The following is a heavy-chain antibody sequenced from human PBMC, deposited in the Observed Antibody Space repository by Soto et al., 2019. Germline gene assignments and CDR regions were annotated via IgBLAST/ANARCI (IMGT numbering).Heavy chain of an antibody. Sequence: GESLKISCKGSGYSFAGYWITWVRQMPGKGLEWMGRIDPSDSYTNYSPSFQGHVTTSADKSISTAYLQWSSLKASDTAMYYCARATSAGVVVADYYYYGMDVWGQGTTVTVSS. J-gene: IGHJ6*02. CDR2: IDPSDSYT. V-gene: IGHV5-10-1*01. CDR3: ARATSAGVVVADYYYYGMDV. CDR1: GYSFAGYW. D-gene: IGHD2-15*01.